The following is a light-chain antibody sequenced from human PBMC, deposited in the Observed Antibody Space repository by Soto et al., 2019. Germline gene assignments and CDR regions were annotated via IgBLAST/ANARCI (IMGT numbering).Light chain of an antibody. J-gene: IGKJ5*01. Sequence: AIQVTQSPSSLSASVGDRVTITCLASQDIRGALAWYQQKPGKPPKLLIYDVSTLENGVPSRFSGDSSGTQFTLTISGLQPEDFGTYYCQQCNSYPVTFCHGTRLDIK. CDR1: QDIRGA. V-gene: IGKV1-13*02. CDR3: QQCNSYPVT. CDR2: DVS.